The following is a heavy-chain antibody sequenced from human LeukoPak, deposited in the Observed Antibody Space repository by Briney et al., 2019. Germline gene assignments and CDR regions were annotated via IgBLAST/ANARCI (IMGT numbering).Heavy chain of an antibody. Sequence: VASVKVSCKASGYTFTSYDINWVRQATGRGLEWMGWMNPNSGNTGYAQKFRGRVTMTRNTSISTAYMELGSLRSEDTAVYYCARGQRAPPRADYWGQGTLVTVSS. CDR3: ARGQRAPPRADY. V-gene: IGHV1-8*01. J-gene: IGHJ4*02. CDR1: GYTFTSYD. CDR2: MNPNSGNT.